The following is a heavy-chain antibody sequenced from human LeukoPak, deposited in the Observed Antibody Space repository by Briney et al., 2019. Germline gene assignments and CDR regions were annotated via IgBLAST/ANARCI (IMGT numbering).Heavy chain of an antibody. CDR3: ARYSNSWYGETTTNWFDP. CDR1: GYTFTGYY. Sequence: ASVKVSCKASGYTFTGYYMHWVRQAPGQGLEWMGWINPNSGGTNYAQKFQGRVTMTRDTSISTAYMELSRLRSDDTAVYYCARYSNSWYGETTTNWFDPWGQGTLVTVSS. J-gene: IGHJ5*02. D-gene: IGHD6-13*01. V-gene: IGHV1-2*02. CDR2: INPNSGGT.